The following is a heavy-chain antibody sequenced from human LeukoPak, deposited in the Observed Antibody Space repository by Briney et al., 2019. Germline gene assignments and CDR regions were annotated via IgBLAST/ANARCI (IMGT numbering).Heavy chain of an antibody. V-gene: IGHV4-59*01. CDR2: IYYSGST. Sequence: PSETLSLTCTVSGGSISSYYWSWIRQPPGKGLEWIGYIYYSGSTNYNPSLKSRVTISVDTSKNQFSLKLSSVTAADTAVYYCARSHFWSGSPDYWGQGTLVTVSS. J-gene: IGHJ4*02. CDR1: GGSISSYY. CDR3: ARSHFWSGSPDY. D-gene: IGHD3-3*02.